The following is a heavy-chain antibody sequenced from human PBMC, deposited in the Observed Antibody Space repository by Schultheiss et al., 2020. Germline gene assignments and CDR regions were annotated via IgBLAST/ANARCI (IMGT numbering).Heavy chain of an antibody. J-gene: IGHJ6*03. D-gene: IGHD1-1*01. CDR2: ISYDGSNK. V-gene: IGHV3-30-3*01. Sequence: GESLKISCAASGFTFSSYAMHWVRQAPGKGLEWVAVISYDGSNKYYADSVKGRFTISRDNSKNTLYLQMNSLRAEDTAVYYCARAGTQALHRMDVWGKGTTVNGYS. CDR3: ARAGTQALHRMDV. CDR1: GFTFSSYA.